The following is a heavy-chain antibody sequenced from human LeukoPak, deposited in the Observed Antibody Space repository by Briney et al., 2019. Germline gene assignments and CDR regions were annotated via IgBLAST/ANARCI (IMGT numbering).Heavy chain of an antibody. J-gene: IGHJ3*02. CDR2: ISNSDGST. CDR3: AKVPLWFGELLGAFDI. Sequence: GGSLRLSCAASGFTFSSYAMSWVRQAPGKGLEWVSTISNSDGSTYYADSVKGRFSISRDNSENTLYLQMNSLRAEDTAVYYCAKVPLWFGELLGAFDIWGQGTMVTVSS. V-gene: IGHV3-23*01. CDR1: GFTFSSYA. D-gene: IGHD3-10*01.